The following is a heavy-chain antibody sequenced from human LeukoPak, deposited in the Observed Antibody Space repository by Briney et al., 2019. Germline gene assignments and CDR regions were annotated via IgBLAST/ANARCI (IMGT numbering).Heavy chain of an antibody. J-gene: IGHJ3*02. D-gene: IGHD3-16*01. CDR2: ISGSGGST. CDR1: GFTFSSYA. Sequence: GGSLRLSCAASGFTFSSYAMSWVRQAPGMGLEWVSAISGSGGSTYYADSVKGRFTISRDNSKNTLYLQMNSLRAEDTAVYYCAQGRWGSYHLWDAFDIWGQGTMVTVSS. V-gene: IGHV3-23*01. CDR3: AQGRWGSYHLWDAFDI.